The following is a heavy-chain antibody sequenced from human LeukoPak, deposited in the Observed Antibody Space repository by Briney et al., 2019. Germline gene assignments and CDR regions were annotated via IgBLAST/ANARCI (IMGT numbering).Heavy chain of an antibody. CDR1: VGSLSGYY. V-gene: IGHV4-34*01. CDR3: ARESLTDCSGGNCYSWGFDY. J-gene: IGHJ4*02. D-gene: IGHD2-15*01. CDR2: INHSGST. Sequence: SETLSLTCAVYVGSLSGYYWSWIRQPPGKGLEWIGEINHSGSTNYNPSLKSRVTISVDTSKNQFSLKLSSVTAADTAVYYCARESLTDCSGGNCYSWGFDYWGQGTLVTVSS.